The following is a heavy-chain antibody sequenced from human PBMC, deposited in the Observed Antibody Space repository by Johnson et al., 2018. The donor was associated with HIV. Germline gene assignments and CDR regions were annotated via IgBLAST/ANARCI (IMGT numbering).Heavy chain of an antibody. V-gene: IGHV3-11*04. Sequence: QVQLVESGGGLVQPGRSLRLSCAASGFTFSDYYMSWIRQAPGKGLEWVSYISSSGSTIYYADSVKGRFTISRDNSKNTLYLQMNSLRAEDTAVYYCARDRAILAARPAGAFDVWGPGTMVTVSS. CDR1: GFTFSDYY. J-gene: IGHJ3*01. CDR3: ARDRAILAARPAGAFDV. D-gene: IGHD6-6*01. CDR2: ISSSGSTI.